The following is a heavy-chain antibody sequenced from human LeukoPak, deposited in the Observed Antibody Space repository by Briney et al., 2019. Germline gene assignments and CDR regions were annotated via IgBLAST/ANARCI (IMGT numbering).Heavy chain of an antibody. V-gene: IGHV4-61*02. CDR1: GGSISSGSYY. CDR3: ARSRGGSYWGGYYFDY. Sequence: PSETLSLTCTVSGGSISSGSYYWSWIRQPAGKGLEWIGRIYTSGSTNYNPSLKSRVTISVDTSKNQFSLKLSSVTAADTAVYYCARSRGGSYWGGYYFDYWGQGTLVTLSS. D-gene: IGHD1-26*01. J-gene: IGHJ4*02. CDR2: IYTSGST.